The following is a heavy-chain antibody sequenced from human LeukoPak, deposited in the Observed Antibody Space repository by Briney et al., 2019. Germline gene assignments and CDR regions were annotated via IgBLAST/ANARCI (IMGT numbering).Heavy chain of an antibody. CDR2: ISAYNGNT. V-gene: IGHV1-18*01. CDR1: GYTFTSYG. Sequence: ASVKVSCKASGYTFTSYGISWVRQAPGQGLEWMGWISAYNGNTNYAQKLQGRVTTTTDTSTSTAYMELRSLRSDDTAVYYCVRDDYGSQRTHYYYGMDVWGQGTTVTVSS. J-gene: IGHJ6*02. CDR3: VRDDYGSQRTHYYYGMDV. D-gene: IGHD4-17*01.